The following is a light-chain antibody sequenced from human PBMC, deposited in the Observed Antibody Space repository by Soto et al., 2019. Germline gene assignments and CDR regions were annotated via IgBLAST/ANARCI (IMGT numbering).Light chain of an antibody. Sequence: DIQMTQSPSNLSASVGDRVTIICRASQSISSWLAWYQQKPGRAPKLLIYDASSLESGVPSRFSGSGSGTEFTLTISSLQPDDFSTYYCQQYSSNFKTFGQGTKVEIK. J-gene: IGKJ1*01. CDR1: QSISSW. CDR2: DAS. CDR3: QQYSSNFKT. V-gene: IGKV1-5*02.